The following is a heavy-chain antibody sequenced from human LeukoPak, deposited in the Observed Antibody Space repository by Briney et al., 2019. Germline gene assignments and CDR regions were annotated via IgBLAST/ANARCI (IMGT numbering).Heavy chain of an antibody. CDR1: GYTFSGFY. J-gene: IGHJ4*02. CDR3: ARDGRLRNGYDNFYI. V-gene: IGHV1-2*02. CDR2: INPKNGDT. D-gene: IGHD5-18*01. Sequence: ASVKVSCKASGYTFSGFYINWVRQAPGKGLAWMGWINPKNGDTHYAQDFLGRVTMTRDTSISTAYMELSRLTSDDTAVYYCARDGRLRNGYDNFYIWGQGTLVTVSS.